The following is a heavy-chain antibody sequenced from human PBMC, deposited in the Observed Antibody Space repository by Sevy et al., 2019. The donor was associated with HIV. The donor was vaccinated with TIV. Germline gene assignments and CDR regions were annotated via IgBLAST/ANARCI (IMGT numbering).Heavy chain of an antibody. J-gene: IGHJ5*02. CDR2: IYYSGST. CDR1: GGSISSYY. D-gene: IGHD6-13*01. V-gene: IGHV4-59*01. Sequence: SETLSLTCTVSGGSISSYYWSWIRQPPGKGLEWIGYIYYSGSTNYNPSLKSRVTISVDTSKKQFSLKLSTVTAADTAVYYCARDSIAAAGNRWFDPWGQGTLVTVSS. CDR3: ARDSIAAAGNRWFDP.